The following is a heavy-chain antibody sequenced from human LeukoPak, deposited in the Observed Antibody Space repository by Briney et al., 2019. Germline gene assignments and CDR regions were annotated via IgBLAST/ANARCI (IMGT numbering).Heavy chain of an antibody. Sequence: GGSLRLSCAASGLTVSSNYMNWVRQAPGKGLEWVSVIYSGGSTYYADSVKGRFTISRDNSRNTLYLQMNSLRAEDTAVYYCARAIPFNWYFDLWGRGTLVTVSS. CDR2: IYSGGST. D-gene: IGHD2-2*02. V-gene: IGHV3-66*01. J-gene: IGHJ2*01. CDR1: GLTVSSNY. CDR3: ARAIPFNWYFDL.